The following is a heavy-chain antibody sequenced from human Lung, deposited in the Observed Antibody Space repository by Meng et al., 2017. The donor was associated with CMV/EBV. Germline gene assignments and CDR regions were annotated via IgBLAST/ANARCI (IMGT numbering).Heavy chain of an antibody. CDR3: ARSKRNNYYGSGSYSKNYGMDV. J-gene: IGHJ6*02. CDR1: GGSFSGYY. V-gene: IGHV4-34*01. CDR2: INHSGST. D-gene: IGHD3-10*01. Sequence: SETLSLXCAVYGGSFSGYYWSWIRQPPGKGLEWIGEINHSGSTNYNPSLKSRVTISVDTSKNQFSLKLSSVTAADTAVYYCARSKRNNYYGSGSYSKNYGMDVXGHGXTVTVSS.